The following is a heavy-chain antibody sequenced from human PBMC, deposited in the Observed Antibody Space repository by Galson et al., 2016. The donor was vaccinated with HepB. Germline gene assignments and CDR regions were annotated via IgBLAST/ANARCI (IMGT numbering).Heavy chain of an antibody. CDR3: AKGGVFQAFDL. D-gene: IGHD3-10*01. J-gene: IGHJ3*01. CDR1: GFTFSSYA. V-gene: IGHV3-23*01. Sequence: SLRLSCAASGFTFSSYAMSWVRQAPGKGLEWVSTISGSGGSTYYADSVKGRFTISRDKSKETLYLQLNNLRVEDTAIYYCAKGGVFQAFDLWGQGTMVTVSS. CDR2: ISGSGGST.